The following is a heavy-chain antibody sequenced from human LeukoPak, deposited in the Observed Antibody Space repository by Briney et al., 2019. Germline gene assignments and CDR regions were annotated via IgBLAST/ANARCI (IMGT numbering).Heavy chain of an antibody. J-gene: IGHJ4*02. CDR3: ARDFWINYFDY. CDR1: GGSISSYY. Sequence: SETLSLTCTVSGGSISSYYWSWIRQPPGKGLEWIGYIYHSGSTKYNPSLKSRVTISVDTSKNQFSLKLSSVTAADTAVYYCARDFWINYFDYWGQGTLVTVSS. V-gene: IGHV4-59*12. CDR2: IYHSGST. D-gene: IGHD3-3*01.